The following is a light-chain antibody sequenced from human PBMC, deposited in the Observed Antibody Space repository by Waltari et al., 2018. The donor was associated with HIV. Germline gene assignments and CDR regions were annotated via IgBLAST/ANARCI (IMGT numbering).Light chain of an antibody. CDR2: LGS. CDR1: PSLLHSNCKKY. V-gene: IGKV2-28*01. CDR3: MQGLQART. J-gene: IGKJ1*01. Sequence: IVMTQSPLSLTVTPGEPASISCRSSPSLLHSNCKKYLDWYLQKPGQSPQLLIYLGSNRASGVPVRFSGSGSGTDFTLRITRVEAEDVGVYYCMQGLQARTFGQGTTVEIK.